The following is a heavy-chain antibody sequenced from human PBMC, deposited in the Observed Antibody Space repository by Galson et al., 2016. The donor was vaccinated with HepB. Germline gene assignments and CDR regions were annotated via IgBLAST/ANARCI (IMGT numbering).Heavy chain of an antibody. D-gene: IGHD3-9*01. CDR2: IGSGSSYT. J-gene: IGHJ5*02. CDR1: GFTFNVYW. V-gene: IGHV3-11*06. CDR3: ARGRRGRYDFVTGYRADRGWFDP. Sequence: SLRLSCAASGFTFNVYWMTWVRQAPGKGLEWVSYIGSGSSYTKYADSVKGRFTISRDNAKNSLYLQMNSLRAEDTAVYYCARGRRGRYDFVTGYRADRGWFDPWGQGTLVTVSS.